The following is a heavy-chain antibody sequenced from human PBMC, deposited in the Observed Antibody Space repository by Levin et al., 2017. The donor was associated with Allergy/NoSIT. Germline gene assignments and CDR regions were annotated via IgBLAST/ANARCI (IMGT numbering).Heavy chain of an antibody. Sequence: GGSLRLSCAASGFTFFDYYMSWIRQAPGKGLEWVSYISSTSAYTDYADSVKGRFTISRDNAKNSLYLQMNSLRADDTAVYYCARFYESSGYCDYWGQGTLVTVSS. CDR1: GFTFFDYY. D-gene: IGHD3-22*01. CDR3: ARFYESSGYCDY. V-gene: IGHV3-11*03. CDR2: ISSTSAYT. J-gene: IGHJ4*02.